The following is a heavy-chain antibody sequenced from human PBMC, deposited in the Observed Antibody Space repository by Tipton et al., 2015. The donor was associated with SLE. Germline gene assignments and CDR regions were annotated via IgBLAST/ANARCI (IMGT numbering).Heavy chain of an antibody. CDR1: GFTFSSYA. CDR3: ATSRDGYNS. CDR2: ISGSGGST. J-gene: IGHJ4*02. D-gene: IGHD5-24*01. V-gene: IGHV3-23*01. Sequence: PLRLSCAASGFTFSSYAMSWVRRAPGKGLEWVSAISGSGGSTYYADSVKGRFTISRDNSKNTLYLQMNSLRAEDTAVYYCATSRDGYNSWGQGTLVTVSS.